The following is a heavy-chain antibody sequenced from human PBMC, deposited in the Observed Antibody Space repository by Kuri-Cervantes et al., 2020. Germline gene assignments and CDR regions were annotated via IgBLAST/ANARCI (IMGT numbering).Heavy chain of an antibody. V-gene: IGHV3-7*01. D-gene: IGHD2-21*01. CDR2: IKDDGSEK. CDR3: ARDDGEKSVDY. Sequence: GGSLRLSCAASGFTFSAYWMTWLRQSPGKGLGWLAQIKDDGSEKYYVGSVQGRLTISRDNAKNSLYLQMNSLRAEDTAVYYCARDDGEKSVDYWGQGTLVTVSS. J-gene: IGHJ4*02. CDR1: GFTFSAYW.